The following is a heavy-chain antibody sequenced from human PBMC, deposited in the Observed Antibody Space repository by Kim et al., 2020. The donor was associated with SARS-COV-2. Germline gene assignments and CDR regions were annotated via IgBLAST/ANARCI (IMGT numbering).Heavy chain of an antibody. CDR3: TTEFRTYYDFWSGYSPLFDY. J-gene: IGHJ4*02. D-gene: IGHD3-3*01. CDR1: GFTFSNAW. CDR2: IKSKTDGGTT. Sequence: GGSLRLSCAASGFTFSNAWMSWVRQAPGKGLEWVGRIKSKTDGGTTDYAAPVKGRFTISRDDSKNTLYLQMNSLKTEDTAVYYCTTEFRTYYDFWSGYSPLFDYWGQGTLVTVSS. V-gene: IGHV3-15*01.